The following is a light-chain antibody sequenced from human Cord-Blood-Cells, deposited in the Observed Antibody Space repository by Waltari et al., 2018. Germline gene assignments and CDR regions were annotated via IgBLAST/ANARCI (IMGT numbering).Light chain of an antibody. J-gene: IGKJ4*01. V-gene: IGKV3-20*01. CDR1: QNVSSSY. CDR2: GAS. CDR3: QQYGSSPLT. Sequence: CRASQNVSSSYLAWYQQKPGQAPRLLIYGASSRATGIPARFSGSGSGTDFTLTISRLEPEDFAVYYCQQYGSSPLTFGGGTKVEIK.